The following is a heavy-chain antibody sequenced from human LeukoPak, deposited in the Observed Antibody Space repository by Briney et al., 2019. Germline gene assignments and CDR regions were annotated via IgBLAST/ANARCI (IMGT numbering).Heavy chain of an antibody. CDR3: AREQERSFDY. J-gene: IGHJ4*02. CDR1: GGSISSYY. V-gene: IGHV4-59*01. Sequence: SETLSLTCTVSGGSISSYYWSWIRQPPGKGLEWIGYIYYSGSTNYNPSLKSRVTISVDTSKNQFSLKLSSVTAADTAVYYCAREQERSFDYWGQGTLVTVSS. CDR2: IYYSGST. D-gene: IGHD5-24*01.